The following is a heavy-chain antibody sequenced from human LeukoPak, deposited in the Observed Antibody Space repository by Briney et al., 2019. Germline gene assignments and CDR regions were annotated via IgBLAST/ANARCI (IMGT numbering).Heavy chain of an antibody. V-gene: IGHV3-33*01. D-gene: IGHD3-10*01. CDR2: IWYDGSNK. CDR3: ATVRGGSGTYYNDY. J-gene: IGHJ4*02. Sequence: QSGGSLRLSCAASGFTFRNYGMEWVHQAPGKGLEWVAVIWYDGSNKYYADSVKGRFTISRDNSKNTLYLQMNSLRAEDTSVYYCATVRGGSGTYYNDYWGQGTLVTVSS. CDR1: GFTFRNYG.